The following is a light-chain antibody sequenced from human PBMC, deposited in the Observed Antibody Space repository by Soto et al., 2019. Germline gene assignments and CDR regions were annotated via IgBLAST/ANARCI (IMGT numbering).Light chain of an antibody. J-gene: IGKJ5*01. Sequence: EIVMTQSPATLSVSPGERATLSCRASQSVSSSLAWYQQKPGQAPRLLIYGPSTRATGIPARFSGSGSGTEFTLTISSLKSEDFAVYYCQQYNNWPFTCGQGTRLEIK. CDR3: QQYNNWPFT. CDR2: GPS. CDR1: QSVSSS. V-gene: IGKV3-15*01.